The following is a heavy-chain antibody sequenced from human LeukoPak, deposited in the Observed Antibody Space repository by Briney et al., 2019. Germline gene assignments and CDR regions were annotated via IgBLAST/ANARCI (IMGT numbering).Heavy chain of an antibody. V-gene: IGHV3-74*01. Sequence: PGGSLRLSCAASGFTFSSYWMHWVRQAPGKGLVWVSRINSDGSSTSYADSVKGRFTISRDNAKNTLYLQMNSLRAEDTAVYYCARGDTAMAYWCFDLWGRGTLVTVSS. J-gene: IGHJ2*01. CDR3: ARGDTAMAYWCFDL. CDR2: INSDGSST. CDR1: GFTFSSYW. D-gene: IGHD5-18*01.